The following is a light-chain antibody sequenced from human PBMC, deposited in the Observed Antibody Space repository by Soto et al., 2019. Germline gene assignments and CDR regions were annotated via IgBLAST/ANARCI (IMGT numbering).Light chain of an antibody. CDR1: SSDIGLYNY. CDR2: EVN. Sequence: QSVLSQPASMSGSPGQSITIPCTGASSDIGLYNYVSWYQHHPGKAPKLLISEVNIRPSGLSDRFSASKAGNTASLTISGLQPEDEAYYYCSCLSTTGTPIVFGNGTKVTVL. CDR3: SCLSTTGTPIV. J-gene: IGLJ1*01. V-gene: IGLV2-14*01.